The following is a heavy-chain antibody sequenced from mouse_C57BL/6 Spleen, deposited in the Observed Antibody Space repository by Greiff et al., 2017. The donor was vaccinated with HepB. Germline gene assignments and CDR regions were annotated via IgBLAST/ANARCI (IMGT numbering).Heavy chain of an antibody. D-gene: IGHD1-1*01. Sequence: EVKLMESGGDLVKPGGSLKLSCAASGFTFSSYGMSWVRQTPDKRLEWVATISSGGSYTYYPDSVKGRFTISRDNAKNTLYLQMSSLKSEDTAMYYCARRDYYYGDYFDYWGQGTTLTVSS. CDR3: ARRDYYYGDYFDY. V-gene: IGHV5-6*02. CDR2: ISSGGSYT. CDR1: GFTFSSYG. J-gene: IGHJ2*01.